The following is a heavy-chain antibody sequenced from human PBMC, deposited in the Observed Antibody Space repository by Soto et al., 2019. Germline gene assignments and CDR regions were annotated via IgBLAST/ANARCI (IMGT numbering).Heavy chain of an antibody. CDR3: AIAYRYYDILTGYYLRIFDY. J-gene: IGHJ4*02. CDR1: GGSISSYY. V-gene: IGHV4-59*01. CDR2: IYYSGST. D-gene: IGHD3-9*01. Sequence: PSETLSLTCTVSGGSISSYYWSWIRQPPGKGLEWIGYIYYSGSTNYNPSLKSRVTISVDTSKNQFSLKLSSVTAADTAVYYCAIAYRYYDILTGYYLRIFDYWGQGTLVTVSS.